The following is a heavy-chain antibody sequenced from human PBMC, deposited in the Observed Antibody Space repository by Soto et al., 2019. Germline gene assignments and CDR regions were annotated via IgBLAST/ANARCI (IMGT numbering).Heavy chain of an antibody. CDR2: IYYSGST. J-gene: IGHJ4*02. D-gene: IGHD6-19*01. V-gene: IGHV4-39*01. Sequence: QLQLQESGPGLVKPSETLSLTCTVSGGSISSSSYYWGWIRQPPGKGLEWIGSIYYSGSTYYNPSLKSRVTISVDTSKNQFSLKLSSVTAADTAVYCCASPVAGTSLFVYWGQGTLVTVSS. CDR3: ASPVAGTSLFVY. CDR1: GGSISSSSYY.